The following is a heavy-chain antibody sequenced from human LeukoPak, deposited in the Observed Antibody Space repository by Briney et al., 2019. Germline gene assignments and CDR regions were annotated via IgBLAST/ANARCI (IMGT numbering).Heavy chain of an antibody. V-gene: IGHV6-1*01. Sequence: SQTLSLTCAISGDSVSSNNAAWNWIRQSPSRGLEWLGNTYYRSRWYNDYAASVISRITINSDTSRNQFSLQLNSVTPEDTSVYYCARGGSYAFGYWGQGTPVTVSS. CDR1: GDSVSSNNAA. CDR3: ARGGSYAFGY. D-gene: IGHD3-16*01. J-gene: IGHJ4*02. CDR2: TYYRSRWYN.